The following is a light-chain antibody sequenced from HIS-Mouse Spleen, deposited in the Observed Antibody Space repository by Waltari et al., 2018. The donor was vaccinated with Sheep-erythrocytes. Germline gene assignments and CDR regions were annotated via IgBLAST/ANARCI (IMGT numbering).Light chain of an antibody. CDR1: KLGDKY. CDR2: QDS. V-gene: IGLV3-1*01. J-gene: IGLJ3*02. Sequence: SYELTQPPSVSVSPGQTASITCSGDKLGDKYACWYQQKPGQSPVLVIYQDSKRPSGMPERFSGSNAGNPATLTISGTQAMDEADYYCQAWDSSTAWVFGGGTKLTVL. CDR3: QAWDSSTAWV.